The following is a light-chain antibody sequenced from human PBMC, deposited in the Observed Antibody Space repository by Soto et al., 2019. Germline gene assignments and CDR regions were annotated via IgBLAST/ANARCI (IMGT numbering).Light chain of an antibody. J-gene: IGLJ1*01. V-gene: IGLV2-14*01. CDR1: SSDVGGSNY. Sequence: QSVRTQPASVSGSPGQAVTISCTGTSSDVGGSNYVSWYQQHPGKAPKLMIYNVNNRPSGVSNRFSGSKSGNTASLTISGLQAEDEADYYCSSYTRSSTYVFGAGTKVTVL. CDR2: NVN. CDR3: SSYTRSSTYV.